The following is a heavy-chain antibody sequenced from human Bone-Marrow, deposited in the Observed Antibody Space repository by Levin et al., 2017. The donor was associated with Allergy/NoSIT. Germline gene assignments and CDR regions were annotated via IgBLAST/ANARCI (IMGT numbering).Heavy chain of an antibody. CDR2: ISGGGGRT. D-gene: IGHD6-19*01. Sequence: HPSETLSLTCTASGFTFSNYAMNWVRQAPGKGLEWVSSISGGGGRTDYADSVKGRCTISRDSSTNTVDLQMNSLRVEDTAVYYCAKGMELWDLIAVGPPFDDWGQGTLVAVSS. CDR3: AKGMELWDLIAVGPPFDD. V-gene: IGHV3-23*01. CDR1: GFTFSNYA. J-gene: IGHJ4*02.